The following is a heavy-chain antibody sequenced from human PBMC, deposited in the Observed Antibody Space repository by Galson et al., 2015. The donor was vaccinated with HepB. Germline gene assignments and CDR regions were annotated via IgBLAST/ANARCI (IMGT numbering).Heavy chain of an antibody. J-gene: IGHJ6*02. CDR2: INSDGSST. CDR3: AREELYYDFWSGYYSDYYYGMDV. CDR1: GFTFSSYW. Sequence: SLRLSCAASGFTFSSYWMHWVRHAPGKGLVWVSRINSDGSSTSYADSVKGRFTISRDNAKNTLHLQMNSLRAEDTAVYYCAREELYYDFWSGYYSDYYYGMDVWGQGTTVTVSS. V-gene: IGHV3-74*01. D-gene: IGHD3-3*01.